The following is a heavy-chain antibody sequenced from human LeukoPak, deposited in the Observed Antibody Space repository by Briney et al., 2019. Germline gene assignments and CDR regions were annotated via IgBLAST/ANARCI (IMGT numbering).Heavy chain of an antibody. D-gene: IGHD2-2*02. V-gene: IGHV6-1*01. CDR1: GDSVSSNSAA. Sequence: SQTLSLTCAISGDSVSSNSAAWNWIRQSPSRGLEWLGRTYYRSKWYNDYAVSVKTRTTINPYTSRNQSSLQLTSVTPEDTAVYYCARVAYLGYCSSTSCYRHYYYGMDVWGQGTTVTVSS. CDR2: TYYRSKWYN. CDR3: ARVAYLGYCSSTSCYRHYYYGMDV. J-gene: IGHJ6*02.